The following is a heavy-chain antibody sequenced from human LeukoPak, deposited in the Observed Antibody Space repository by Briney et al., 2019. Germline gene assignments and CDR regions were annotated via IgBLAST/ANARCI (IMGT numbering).Heavy chain of an antibody. CDR1: GFTFSTYS. Sequence: GGSLRLSCAASGFTFSTYSMNWVRQAPGKGLEWVSSISSGSDYIYYADSVKGRFTISRDNARNSLFLQMNSLRAEDTAVYHCARAGGLGDYWGQGTLVTVSS. J-gene: IGHJ4*02. CDR3: ARAGGLGDY. CDR2: ISSGSDYI. V-gene: IGHV3-21*01. D-gene: IGHD3-16*01.